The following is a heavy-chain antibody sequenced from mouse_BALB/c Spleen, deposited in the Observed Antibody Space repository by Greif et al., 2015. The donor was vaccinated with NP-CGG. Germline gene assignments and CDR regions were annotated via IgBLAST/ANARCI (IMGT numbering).Heavy chain of an antibody. V-gene: IGHV2-6-5*01. CDR3: AKHPRSSGYVGAMDY. CDR2: IWGGGST. Sequence: VQLQQSGPGLVAPSQSLSITCTVSGFSLTDYGVSWIRQPPGKGLEWLGVIWGGGSTYYNSALKSRLSISKDNSKSXVFLKMNSLQTDDTAMYYCAKHPRSSGYVGAMDYWGQGTSVTVSS. CDR1: GFSLTDYG. D-gene: IGHD3-1*01. J-gene: IGHJ4*01.